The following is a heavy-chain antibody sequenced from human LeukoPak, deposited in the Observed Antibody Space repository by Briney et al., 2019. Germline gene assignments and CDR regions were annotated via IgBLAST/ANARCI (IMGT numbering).Heavy chain of an antibody. D-gene: IGHD5-18*01. J-gene: IGHJ4*02. Sequence: GGSLRLSCAASGFTFDDYAMHWVRQAPGKGLEWVSGISWNSGSIGYADSVKGRFTIPRDNAKNSLYLQMNSLRAEDTALYYCAKVDGYSYGYFDYWGQGTLVTVSS. CDR2: ISWNSGSI. CDR3: AKVDGYSYGYFDY. CDR1: GFTFDDYA. V-gene: IGHV3-9*01.